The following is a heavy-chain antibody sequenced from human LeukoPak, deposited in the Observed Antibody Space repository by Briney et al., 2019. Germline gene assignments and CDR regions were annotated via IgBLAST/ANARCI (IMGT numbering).Heavy chain of an antibody. CDR1: GGSISSSGYY. Sequence: PSQTLSLTCTVSGGSISSSGYYWGWIRQPPGKGLEWIGTVYYTGSTYYNPSLKSRVTTSEDTSRNQFSLKLNSVTAADTAVYYCARGSGTYYYDSGGYLNWFDPWGQGILATVSS. D-gene: IGHD3-22*01. V-gene: IGHV4-39*01. CDR2: VYYTGST. J-gene: IGHJ5*02. CDR3: ARGSGTYYYDSGGYLNWFDP.